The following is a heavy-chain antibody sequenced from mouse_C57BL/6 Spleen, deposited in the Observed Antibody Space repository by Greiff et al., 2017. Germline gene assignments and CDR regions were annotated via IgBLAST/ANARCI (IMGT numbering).Heavy chain of an antibody. CDR3: ARALNYNGSSRYFDD. V-gene: IGHV1-4*01. CDR2: INPSSGNT. Sequence: VQLQQSGAELARPGASVKMSCKASGYTFTSYTMNWVKQRPGQGLEWIGYINPSSGNTKYNQKFKDKATLTADKSSSTAYMQLSSLTSEDSAVYYCARALNYNGSSRYFDDWGQGTTLTVSS. D-gene: IGHD1-1*01. J-gene: IGHJ2*01. CDR1: GYTFTSYT.